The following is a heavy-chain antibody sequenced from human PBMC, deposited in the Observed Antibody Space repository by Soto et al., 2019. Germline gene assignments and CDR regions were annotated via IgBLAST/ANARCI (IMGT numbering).Heavy chain of an antibody. J-gene: IGHJ4*02. D-gene: IGHD2-21*02. CDR3: TRVPVVTGTVGY. Sequence: SETLSLTCTVSRGSITTYYWSWIRQPPGKGLEWIGYIYYTGSTNYNPSLKSRVTISIDTSKSQFSLNLTSVTAADTAVYYCTRVPVVTGTVGYWGQGALVTVSS. V-gene: IGHV4-59*01. CDR1: RGSITTYY. CDR2: IYYTGST.